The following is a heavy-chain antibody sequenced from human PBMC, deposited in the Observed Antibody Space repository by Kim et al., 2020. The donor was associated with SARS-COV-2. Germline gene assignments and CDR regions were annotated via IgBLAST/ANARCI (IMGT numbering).Heavy chain of an antibody. CDR2: T. CDR3: ARRAAGVDW. J-gene: IGHJ4*02. V-gene: IGHV4-34*01. Sequence: TKYNPALRRRVTLSVDPSKNQFSLRLGSVTAAETAVYYCARRAAGVDWWGQGTPVTVSS.